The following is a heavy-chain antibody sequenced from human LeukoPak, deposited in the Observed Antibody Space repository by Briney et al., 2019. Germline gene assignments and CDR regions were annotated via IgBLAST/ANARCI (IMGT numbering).Heavy chain of an antibody. CDR3: AKDIARSGYYYMDV. Sequence: GGSLRLSCAASGFPFDDYHMHWVRQAPGKGLEWVSGISWNSDSIGYADSVKGRFTISIDNAKNSLYLQMNSLRAEDMALYYCAKDIARSGYYYMDVWGKGTTVTVSS. CDR2: ISWNSDSI. V-gene: IGHV3-9*03. CDR1: GFPFDDYH. J-gene: IGHJ6*03.